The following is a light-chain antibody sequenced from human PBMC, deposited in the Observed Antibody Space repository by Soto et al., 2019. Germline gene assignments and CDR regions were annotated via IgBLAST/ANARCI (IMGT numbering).Light chain of an antibody. V-gene: IGKV3-15*01. CDR1: QSVSSN. Sequence: EMVMTQSPATLSVSPGERATLYCRASQSVSSNLACYQQKPGQAPRLLIYGASTRATGIPARFSGSGSGTEFTLDISSLQSEDFAVYYCQQYNNWLMYTFGQGTKLEIK. CDR3: QQYNNWLMYT. CDR2: GAS. J-gene: IGKJ2*01.